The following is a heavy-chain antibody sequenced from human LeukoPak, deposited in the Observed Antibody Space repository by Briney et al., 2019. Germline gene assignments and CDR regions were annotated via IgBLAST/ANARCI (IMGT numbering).Heavy chain of an antibody. J-gene: IGHJ4*02. D-gene: IGHD3-10*01. CDR2: IYYSGST. V-gene: IGHV4-31*03. CDR1: GGSISSGGYY. Sequence: SETLSLTCTVSGGSISSGGYYWSWIRQHPGKGLEWIGYIYYSGSTYYNPSLKSRVTISVDTSKNQFSLKLSSVTAADTAVYYCARDNVVRGVPFDYWGQGTLVTVSS. CDR3: ARDNVVRGVPFDY.